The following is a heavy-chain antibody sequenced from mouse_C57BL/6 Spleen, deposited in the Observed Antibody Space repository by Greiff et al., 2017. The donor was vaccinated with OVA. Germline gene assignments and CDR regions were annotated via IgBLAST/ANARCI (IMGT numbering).Heavy chain of an antibody. CDR2: INPNNGGT. D-gene: IGHD1-1*01. Sequence: VQLQQSGPELVKPGASVKMSCKASGYTFTDYNMHWVKQSHGKSLEWLGYINPNNGGTSYNQKFKGKAKLTVNKSSSTAYMELRSLTSEDSAVYYCARITTVVAPAYWGQGTLVTVSA. CDR3: ARITTVVAPAY. CDR1: GYTFTDYN. V-gene: IGHV1-22*01. J-gene: IGHJ3*01.